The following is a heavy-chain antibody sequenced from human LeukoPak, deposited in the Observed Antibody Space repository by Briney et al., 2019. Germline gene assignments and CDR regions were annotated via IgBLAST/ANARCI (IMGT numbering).Heavy chain of an antibody. CDR3: ARDGYTIASYFDY. J-gene: IGHJ4*02. V-gene: IGHV4-4*07. Sequence: PSETLSLTCTVSGGSISSYYWSWIRQPAGKGLEWIGRINTSGNSNYNPSLRSRVTMSVDTSKNQFSLNLSSVTAADTAVYYCARDGYTIASYFDYWGQGALVTVSS. CDR2: INTSGNS. D-gene: IGHD5-24*01. CDR1: GGSISSYY.